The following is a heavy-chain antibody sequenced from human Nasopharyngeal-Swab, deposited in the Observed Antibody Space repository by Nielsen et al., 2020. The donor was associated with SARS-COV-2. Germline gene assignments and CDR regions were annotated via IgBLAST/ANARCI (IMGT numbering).Heavy chain of an antibody. Sequence: GGSLRLSCAASGFTFSSYGMHWVRQAPGKGLEWVAVISYDGSNKYYADSVKGRFTISRDNSKNTLYLQMNSLRAEDTAVYYCARAEGGGYSFGFDNWFDPWGQGILVTVSA. V-gene: IGHV3-30*03. CDR3: ARAEGGGYSFGFDNWFDP. CDR1: GFTFSSYG. CDR2: ISYDGSNK. D-gene: IGHD5-18*01. J-gene: IGHJ5*02.